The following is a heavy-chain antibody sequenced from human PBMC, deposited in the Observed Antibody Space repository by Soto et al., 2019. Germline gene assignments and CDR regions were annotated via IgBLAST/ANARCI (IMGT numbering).Heavy chain of an antibody. CDR2: IYYSGTT. Sequence: SETLSLTCTVSRGNIISAGYYWTCIRQHPGKGLEWIGYIYYSGTTYYSPYLLGRVTISVDTSSNHFSLKLSSVTAADTAVYYCARVTGTTMTDYVDYWGQGTPVTVSS. J-gene: IGHJ4*02. CDR1: RGNIISAGYY. CDR3: ARVTGTTMTDYVDY. V-gene: IGHV4-31*03. D-gene: IGHD4-17*01.